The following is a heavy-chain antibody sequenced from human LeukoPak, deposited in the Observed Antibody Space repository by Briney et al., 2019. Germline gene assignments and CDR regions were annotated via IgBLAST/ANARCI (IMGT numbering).Heavy chain of an antibody. Sequence: SETLSLTCTVSGGSISRSSDYWGWIRQPPGRGLEWIGSIYYSGSTYYNPSLKSRVTISVDTSKNQFSLKLSSVTAADTAVYYCARRYCSGGSCFDYWGQGTLVSVSS. CDR2: IYYSGST. CDR3: ARRYCSGGSCFDY. V-gene: IGHV4-39*01. CDR1: GGSISRSSDY. J-gene: IGHJ4*02. D-gene: IGHD2-15*01.